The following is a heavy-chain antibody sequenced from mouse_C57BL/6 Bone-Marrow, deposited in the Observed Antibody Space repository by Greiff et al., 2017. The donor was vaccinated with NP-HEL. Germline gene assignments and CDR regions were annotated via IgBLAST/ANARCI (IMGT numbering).Heavy chain of an antibody. CDR3: ARERGDYYGSSPYWYFDV. CDR1: GYTFTSYW. D-gene: IGHD1-1*01. CDR2: IHPNSGST. J-gene: IGHJ1*03. V-gene: IGHV1-64*01. Sequence: VQLQQPGAELVKPGASVKLSCKASGYTFTSYWMHWVKQRPGQGLEWIGMIHPNSGSTNYNEKFKSKATLTVDKSSSTAYMQLSSLTSEDSAVYYCARERGDYYGSSPYWYFDVWGTGTTVTVSS.